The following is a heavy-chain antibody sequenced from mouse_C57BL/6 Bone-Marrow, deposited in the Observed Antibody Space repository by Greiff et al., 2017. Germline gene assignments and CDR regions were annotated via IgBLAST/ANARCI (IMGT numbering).Heavy chain of an antibody. CDR1: GYTFTSYG. J-gene: IGHJ4*01. V-gene: IGHV1-81*01. CDR3: ARGTYYSNLGSMDY. D-gene: IGHD2-5*01. Sequence: VQLQQSGAELARPGASVKLSCKASGYTFTSYGISWVKQRTGQGLEWIGEIYPRSGNTYYNEKFKGKATLTADKSSSTAYMELRRRTSEDSAVYVCARGTYYSNLGSMDYWGQGTAVTVSS. CDR2: IYPRSGNT.